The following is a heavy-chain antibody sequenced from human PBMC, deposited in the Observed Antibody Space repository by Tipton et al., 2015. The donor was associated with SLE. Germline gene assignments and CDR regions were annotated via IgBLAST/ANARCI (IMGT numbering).Heavy chain of an antibody. J-gene: IGHJ4*02. V-gene: IGHV3-23*01. CDR2: VSSSGDVT. CDR1: GFTFDNYA. CDR3: AKDPGRRGPDY. Sequence: GSLRLSCAASGFTFDNYAMNWVRQAPGKGLEWVSRVSSSGDVTHYEESVKGRFTISRDSSKDTLFLQMNNLRDEDTATYYCAKDPGRRGPDYWGQGTLVTVSS. D-gene: IGHD1-26*01.